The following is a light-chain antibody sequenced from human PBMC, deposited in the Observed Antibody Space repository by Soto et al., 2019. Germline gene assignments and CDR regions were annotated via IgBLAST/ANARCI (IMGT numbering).Light chain of an antibody. Sequence: IPWTQSPSSRSASVGDRVTITGRASQDIAIYLAWYQQKPGEAPKLLIYAASTLYGGVPSRFSGSGSGTDFDLTITSLQAEDFATYYCQQLRLYTSTFGGGTKVDI. CDR3: QQLRLYTST. CDR2: AAS. J-gene: IGKJ4*01. CDR1: QDIAIY. V-gene: IGKV1-9*01.